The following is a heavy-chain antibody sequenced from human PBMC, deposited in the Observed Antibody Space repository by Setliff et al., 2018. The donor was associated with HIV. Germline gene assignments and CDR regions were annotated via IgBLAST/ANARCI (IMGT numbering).Heavy chain of an antibody. D-gene: IGHD3-22*01. J-gene: IGHJ4*02. CDR3: ARDRGEYYYDSSGYYWTY. CDR2: INRSGGTT. CDR1: GYTFTSYS. V-gene: IGHV1-46*01. Sequence: ASVKVSCKASGYTFTSYSMHWVRQAPGQGLEWMGIINRSGGTTNYAQKFQGRVTMTRDTSTSTVYMEVSSLRSEDTAVYYCARDRGEYYYDSSGYYWTYWGQGTLVTVSS.